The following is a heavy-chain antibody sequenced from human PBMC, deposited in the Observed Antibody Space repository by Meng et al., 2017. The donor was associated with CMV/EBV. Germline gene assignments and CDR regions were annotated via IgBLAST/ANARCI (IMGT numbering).Heavy chain of an antibody. V-gene: IGHV4-61*01. CDR3: ARGNYQYYAMDV. Sequence: SETLSLTCSVSGASVTSGRYFWSWLRQPPGKGLEWIGYVYYTGQTNYNSSLKSRVTISLDTSQKQFSLKLKSVTAADTAVYYCARGNYQYYAMDVWGQGTTVTVSS. CDR2: VYYTGQT. CDR1: GASVTSGRYF. J-gene: IGHJ6*02.